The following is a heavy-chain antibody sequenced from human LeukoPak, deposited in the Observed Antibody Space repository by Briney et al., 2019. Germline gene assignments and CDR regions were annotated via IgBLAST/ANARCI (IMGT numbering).Heavy chain of an antibody. J-gene: IGHJ4*02. CDR2: ISWDGGST. CDR1: GSTFDDYA. V-gene: IGHV3-43D*03. CDR3: AKGDYYDSSGYLNY. D-gene: IGHD3-22*01. Sequence: GGSLRLSCAASGSTFDDYAMHWVRQAPGKGLEWVSLISWDGGSTYYADSVKGRFTISRDNSKNSLYLQMNSLRAEDTALYYCAKGDYYDSSGYLNYWGQGTLVTVSS.